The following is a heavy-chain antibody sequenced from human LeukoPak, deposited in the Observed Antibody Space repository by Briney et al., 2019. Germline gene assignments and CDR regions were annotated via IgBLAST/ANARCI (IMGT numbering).Heavy chain of an antibody. J-gene: IGHJ4*02. CDR1: GFTFSSYE. CDR2: ISSSGSTI. D-gene: IGHD2-15*01. CDR3: ATSHTLGSGGSYGNFDY. V-gene: IGHV3-48*03. Sequence: PGGSLTLSCAASGFTFSSYEMNWVRQAPGKGLEWVSYISSSGSTIFYADSVKGRFTISRDNDKHSLYLQMNSVRAEDTAVYYCATSHTLGSGGSYGNFDYWGQGALVTVS.